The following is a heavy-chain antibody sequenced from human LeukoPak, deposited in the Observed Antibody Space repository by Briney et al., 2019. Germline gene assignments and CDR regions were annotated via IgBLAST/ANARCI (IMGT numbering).Heavy chain of an antibody. V-gene: IGHV3-21*01. Sequence: GGSLTLFCSASGFTFSCFSMNWVRQGPGKGLEWVASISSSSSYIYYADSVKGRFTISRDNAKNSRYLQMNSLRAEDTAVYYCARDTRLRSGYEDDDYWGQGTLVTVSS. D-gene: IGHD5-12*01. CDR3: ARDTRLRSGYEDDDY. CDR1: GFTFSCFS. CDR2: ISSSSSYI. J-gene: IGHJ4*02.